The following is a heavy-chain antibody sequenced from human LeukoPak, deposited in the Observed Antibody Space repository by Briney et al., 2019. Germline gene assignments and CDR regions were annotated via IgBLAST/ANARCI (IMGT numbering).Heavy chain of an antibody. D-gene: IGHD3-22*01. CDR2: ISAYNGNT. CDR1: GYTFTSYG. Sequence: ASVKVSCKASGYTFTSYGISWVRQAPGQGLEWMGWISAYNGNTNYAQKLQGRVTMTTDTSTSTAYTELRSLRSDDTAVHYCAREYYYDSSGPPDAFDIWGQGTMVTVSS. V-gene: IGHV1-18*01. CDR3: AREYYYDSSGPPDAFDI. J-gene: IGHJ3*02.